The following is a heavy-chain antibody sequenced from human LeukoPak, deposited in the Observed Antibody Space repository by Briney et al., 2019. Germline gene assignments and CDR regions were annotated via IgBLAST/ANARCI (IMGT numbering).Heavy chain of an antibody. V-gene: IGHV3-30*02. CDR3: AREGYGDYHI. CDR1: GFTFSSYG. CDR2: IRYDGTNK. Sequence: GGSLRLSCAASGFTFSSYGMHWVRQAPGKGLEWVAYIRYDGTNKYYADSVKGRFSISRDNAKSPLYLQMNSLRVEDTAMYFCAREGYGDYHIWGQGTIVTVSS. D-gene: IGHD4-17*01. J-gene: IGHJ3*02.